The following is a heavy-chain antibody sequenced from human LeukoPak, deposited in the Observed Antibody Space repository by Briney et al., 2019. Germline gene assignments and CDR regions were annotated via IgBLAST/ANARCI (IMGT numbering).Heavy chain of an antibody. CDR1: GLTFSNAW. D-gene: IGHD6-19*01. Sequence: PGGSLRLSCAASGLTFSNAWMSWVRQAPGKGLEWVGRSKTKPDGGTTDYAAPMKGRFTISRDDSKNTLYLQMNSLKTEDTAVYYCTTEYNSGWYGYLQHWGQGTLVTVSS. CDR3: TTEYNSGWYGYLQH. J-gene: IGHJ1*01. CDR2: SKTKPDGGTT. V-gene: IGHV3-15*01.